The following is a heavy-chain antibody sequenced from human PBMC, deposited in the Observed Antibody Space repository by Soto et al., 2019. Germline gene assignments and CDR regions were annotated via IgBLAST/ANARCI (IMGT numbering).Heavy chain of an antibody. CDR1: GGTFSGYA. J-gene: IGHJ6*02. V-gene: IGHV1-69*13. Sequence: SVKVSCKASGGTFSGYAISWVRQAPGQGLEWMGGITPISGTANYAQKFQGRVTITADESTSTAYMELSSLRSEDTAVYYCARSQGSSTSLEIYYYYYYGMDVWGQGTTVTVSS. CDR2: ITPISGTA. D-gene: IGHD2-2*01. CDR3: ARSQGSSTSLEIYYYYYYGMDV.